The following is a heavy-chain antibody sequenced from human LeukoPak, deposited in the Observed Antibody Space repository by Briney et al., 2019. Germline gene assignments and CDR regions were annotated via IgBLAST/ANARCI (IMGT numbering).Heavy chain of an antibody. Sequence: PGGSLRLSCAASGFTFGNYAMNWVRQAPGRGLEWVLGISGGGGSTWYADSVKGRFTISRDDSKNTVYLQMNSLRAEDTAIYYCAKDRGARADSSRIGMDVWGQGTTVTVSS. V-gene: IGHV3-23*01. J-gene: IGHJ6*02. CDR2: ISGGGGST. CDR1: GFTFGNYA. D-gene: IGHD6-13*01. CDR3: AKDRGARADSSRIGMDV.